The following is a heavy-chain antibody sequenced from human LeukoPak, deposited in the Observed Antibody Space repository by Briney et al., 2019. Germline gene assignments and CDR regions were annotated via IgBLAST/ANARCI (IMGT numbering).Heavy chain of an antibody. CDR2: ISYDGRNI. CDR3: AKGPLRGTAAAIDY. D-gene: IGHD2-2*01. V-gene: IGHV3-30*18. J-gene: IGHJ4*02. CDR1: GFTFNNYG. Sequence: GGSLSLSCAASGFTFNNYGMHWVRQAPGKGLEWVAVISYDGRNIHYPGSVKGRFTISRDISTDTLWLQMDSLRTEDTAVYYCAKGPLRGTAAAIDYWGQGTLVTVSS.